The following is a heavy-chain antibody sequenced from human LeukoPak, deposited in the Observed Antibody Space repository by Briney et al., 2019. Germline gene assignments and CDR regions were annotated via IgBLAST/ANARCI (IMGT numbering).Heavy chain of an antibody. J-gene: IGHJ4*02. CDR1: GGSFSGYY. V-gene: IGHV4-34*01. Sequence: SETLSLTCAVYGGSFSGYYWSWIRQPPGKGLEWIGEINHRGSTNYNPSLKSRVTISVDTSKNEFSLRLTSVTAADTAVYYCAREANYYGSGSYFEGTFDYWGQGSLVTVSS. CDR2: INHRGST. D-gene: IGHD3-10*01. CDR3: AREANYYGSGSYFEGTFDY.